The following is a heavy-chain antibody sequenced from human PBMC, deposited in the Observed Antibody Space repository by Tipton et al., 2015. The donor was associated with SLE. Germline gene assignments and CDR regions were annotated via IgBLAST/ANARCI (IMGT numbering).Heavy chain of an antibody. V-gene: IGHV3-30*02. D-gene: IGHD2-21*01. Sequence: SLRLSCAASGFTFSSYGMHWVRQAPGKGLEWVAFIRYDGSNKYYADSVKGRFTISRDNSKNTLYLQMNSLRAEDTAVYYCAKALGDEVVLRGYWGQGTLVTVSS. CDR1: GFTFSSYG. CDR3: AKALGDEVVLRGY. CDR2: IRYDGSNK. J-gene: IGHJ4*02.